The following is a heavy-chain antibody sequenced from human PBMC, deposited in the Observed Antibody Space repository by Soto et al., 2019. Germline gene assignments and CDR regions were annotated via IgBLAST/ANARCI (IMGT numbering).Heavy chain of an antibody. J-gene: IGHJ4*02. V-gene: IGHV3-30-3*01. D-gene: IGHD6-13*01. CDR3: ARVVAAAGNIDY. CDR2: ISYDGSNK. Sequence: WGSLRLSCAASGFTFSSYAMHWVRQAPGKGLEWVAVISYDGSNKYYADSVKGRFTISRDNSKNTLYLQMNSLRAEDTAVYYCARVVAAAGNIDYWGQGTLVTVSS. CDR1: GFTFSSYA.